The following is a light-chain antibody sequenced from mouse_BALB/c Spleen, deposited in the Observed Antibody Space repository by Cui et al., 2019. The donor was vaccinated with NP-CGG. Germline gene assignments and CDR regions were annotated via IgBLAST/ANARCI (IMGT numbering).Light chain of an antibody. J-gene: IGLJ1*01. Sequence: QAGVTQESGLTTSPGESVTLTCRSSTEAVTSRNNANWVQEKPDHLFTGLIGGTNNRAPGGPARFSGSLIGDKAALTITGAQTDDEAIYFCALLYSNHWVFGGGTKLTVL. CDR2: GTN. CDR3: ALLYSNHWV. CDR1: TEAVTSRNN. V-gene: IGLV1*01.